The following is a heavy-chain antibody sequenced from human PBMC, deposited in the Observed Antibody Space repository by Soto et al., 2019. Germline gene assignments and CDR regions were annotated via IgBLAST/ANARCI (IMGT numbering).Heavy chain of an antibody. CDR3: ATVGSSSSWSRLDY. Sequence: EVQLVESGGGLVKPGGSLRLSCVASGFTFNDAWLDWVRQAPGKGLEWVGRIKRKTDGETTEYAAPVKGRFTISRDASKNTLYLQMNGLRTADTAVYYCATVGSSSSWSRLDYRGRGTLVSASS. CDR1: GFTFNDAW. J-gene: IGHJ4*02. CDR2: IKRKTDGETT. D-gene: IGHD6-13*01. V-gene: IGHV3-15*07.